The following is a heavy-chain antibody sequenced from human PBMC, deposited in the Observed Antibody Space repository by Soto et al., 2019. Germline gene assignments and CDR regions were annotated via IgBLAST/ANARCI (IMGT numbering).Heavy chain of an antibody. V-gene: IGHV1-58*01. CDR3: AGFLGVAGRGWGSYDYSYYGVEV. CDR1: GFTFTSSA. J-gene: IGHJ6*04. Sequence: SVKVSCKASGFTFTSSAVQWVRQARGQRLEWIGWIVVGSGNTNYAQKFQERVTITRDMSTSTAYMELSSLRSEDTAVYYCAGFLGVAGRGWGSYDYSYYGVEVGGKGTPV. D-gene: IGHD3-16*01. CDR2: IVVGSGNT.